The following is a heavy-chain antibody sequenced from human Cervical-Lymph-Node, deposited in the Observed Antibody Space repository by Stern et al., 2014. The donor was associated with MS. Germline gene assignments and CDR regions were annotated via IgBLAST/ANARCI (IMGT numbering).Heavy chain of an antibody. Sequence: VQLVESGAEVKKPGASVKVSCKASGYTFTDYYLHWVRQAPGQGLERMGLINPYNGATKYAKQFQGRGSMTRDRSTRTAYTVLSRLTSDDTAMYYCAKDEGSSSSTDYWGQGTLVTVSS. V-gene: IGHV1-2*02. J-gene: IGHJ4*02. CDR2: INPYNGAT. CDR3: AKDEGSSSSTDY. CDR1: GYTFTDYY. D-gene: IGHD6-6*01.